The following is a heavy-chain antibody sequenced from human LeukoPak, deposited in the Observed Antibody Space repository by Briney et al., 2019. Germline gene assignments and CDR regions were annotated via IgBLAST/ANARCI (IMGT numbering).Heavy chain of an antibody. J-gene: IGHJ4*02. CDR2: VSYPGDA. V-gene: IGHV4-59*01. Sequence: SETLSLTCTVPGGAISRFYWSWIRQRPGTGLEWFGYVSYPGDASLNTSLGGRVPMYVETSNNQVSLEVSSATAAGTAVYYFGGGWNYGDYWGQGTLVTVSS. CDR3: GGGWNYGDY. CDR1: GGAISRFY. D-gene: IGHD3-16*01.